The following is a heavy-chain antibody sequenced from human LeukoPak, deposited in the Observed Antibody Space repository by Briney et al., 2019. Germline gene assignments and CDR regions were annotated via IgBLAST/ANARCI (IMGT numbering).Heavy chain of an antibody. V-gene: IGHV3-21*01. Sequence: GGSLRLSCAASGFTFSSYSMNWVRQAPGKGLEWVSSISSSSSYIYYADSVKGRFTISRDNAKNSLYLQMNSLRAEDTAVYYCARGHVGYCSGGSCYWDYYYGMDVWGQGTTVTVSS. J-gene: IGHJ6*02. CDR3: ARGHVGYCSGGSCYWDYYYGMDV. CDR2: ISSSSSYI. D-gene: IGHD2-15*01. CDR1: GFTFSSYS.